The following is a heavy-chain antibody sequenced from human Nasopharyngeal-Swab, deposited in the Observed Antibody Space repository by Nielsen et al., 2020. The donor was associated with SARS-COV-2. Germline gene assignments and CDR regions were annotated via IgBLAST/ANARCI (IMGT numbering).Heavy chain of an antibody. J-gene: IGHJ4*02. Sequence: SETLSLTCTVSGGSISSGSYYWSWIRQPPGKGLEWIGEINHSGSTNYNPSLKSRVTISVDTSKNQFSLKLSSVTAADTAVYYCARGLSYDSSGYRYFDYWGQGTLVTVSS. CDR3: ARGLSYDSSGYRYFDY. V-gene: IGHV4-39*07. CDR2: INHSGST. CDR1: GGSISSGSYY. D-gene: IGHD3-22*01.